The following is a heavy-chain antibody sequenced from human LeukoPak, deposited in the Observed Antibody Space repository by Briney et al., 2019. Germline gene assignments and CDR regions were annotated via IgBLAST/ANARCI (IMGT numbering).Heavy chain of an antibody. CDR1: GYSFTSYW. J-gene: IGHJ4*02. D-gene: IGHD1-26*01. CDR2: IYPGDSDN. V-gene: IGHV5-51*01. Sequence: GESLKISCKDSGYSFTSYWIGWVRQMHGKGLEWMGIIYPGDSDNRYISYLHGQVSISDDKSISIAYLQWSILKASDTAMYYCASWYSGSQGFDYWGQGTLVTVSS. CDR3: ASWYSGSQGFDY.